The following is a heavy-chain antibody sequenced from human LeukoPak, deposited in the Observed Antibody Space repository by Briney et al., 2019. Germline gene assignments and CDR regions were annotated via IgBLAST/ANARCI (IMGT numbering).Heavy chain of an antibody. CDR3: ARLLMGVAVAGHDAFDI. J-gene: IGHJ3*02. Sequence: SETLSLTCTVSGGSISSYYWSWMRQPPGKALEWVGYVHFSGSTNYNPSLKSRVMISLDTSKNQFSLKLSSVTAADTAVYYCARLLMGVAVAGHDAFDIWGQGTMVTVSS. V-gene: IGHV4-59*12. CDR1: GGSISSYY. D-gene: IGHD6-19*01. CDR2: VHFSGST.